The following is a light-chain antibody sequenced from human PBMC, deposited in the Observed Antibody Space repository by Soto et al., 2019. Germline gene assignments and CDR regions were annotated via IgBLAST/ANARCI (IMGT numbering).Light chain of an antibody. CDR3: QSYDTPLGALYV. Sequence: QSVLTQPPSVSGAPGQRVTISCTGSSSNIGAGYDVHWYQQRPGTAPKLLIFGNINRPSGVPDRFSGSKSGTSASLAITGLRAEDEGDYYSQSYDTPLGALYVFGTGPKVPVL. CDR1: SSNIGAGYD. CDR2: GNI. J-gene: IGLJ1*01. V-gene: IGLV1-40*01.